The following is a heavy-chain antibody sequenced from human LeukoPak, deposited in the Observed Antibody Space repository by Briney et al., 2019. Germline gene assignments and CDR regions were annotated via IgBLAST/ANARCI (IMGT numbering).Heavy chain of an antibody. CDR2: IYYSGST. Sequence: SETLSLTCTVSGGSISSSSYYWGWIRQPPGKGLEWIGSIYYSGSTYYNPSLKSRVTISVDTSKNQFSLKLSSVTAADTAVYYCASARGFIAAAGIFDYWGQGTLVTVSS. CDR3: ASARGFIAAAGIFDY. CDR1: GGSISSSSYY. J-gene: IGHJ4*02. D-gene: IGHD6-13*01. V-gene: IGHV4-39*07.